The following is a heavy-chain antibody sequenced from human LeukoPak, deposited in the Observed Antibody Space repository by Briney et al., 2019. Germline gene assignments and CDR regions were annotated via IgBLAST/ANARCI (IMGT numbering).Heavy chain of an antibody. CDR1: RFTFSSYA. CDR3: ARDADDIVVVPAARPSSLLY. V-gene: IGHV3-30*04. Sequence: GGSLRLSCAASRFTFSSYAMHWVRQAPGKGLEWVAVISYDGSNKYYADSVKGRFTISRDISKNTLYLQMNSLRAEHTAVYYCARDADDIVVVPAARPSSLLYWGQGTLVTVSS. J-gene: IGHJ4*02. CDR2: ISYDGSNK. D-gene: IGHD2-2*01.